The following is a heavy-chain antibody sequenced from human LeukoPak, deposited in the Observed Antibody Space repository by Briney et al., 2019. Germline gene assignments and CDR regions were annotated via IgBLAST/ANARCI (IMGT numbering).Heavy chain of an antibody. CDR3: ARGMHYYDSSGYYAKNYYFDF. J-gene: IGHJ4*02. Sequence: ASVKVSRTASGDTFISYAMNWVRQAPGQGLEWMGWINTNTGNPTYAQGFTGRFVFSLDTSVSTAYLQISSLKAEDTAVYYCARGMHYYDSSGYYAKNYYFDFWGQGTLVTVSS. D-gene: IGHD3-22*01. V-gene: IGHV7-4-1*02. CDR2: INTNTGNP. CDR1: GDTFISYA.